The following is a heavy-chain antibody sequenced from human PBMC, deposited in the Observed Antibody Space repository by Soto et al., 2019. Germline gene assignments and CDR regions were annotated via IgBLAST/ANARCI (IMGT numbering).Heavy chain of an antibody. D-gene: IGHD6-13*01. CDR2: IKQDGSEK. Sequence: EVQLVESGGGLVQPGGSMSLSCAASGFTFSSYWMSWDRQAPVKGLEWVGNIKQDGSEKNYLDFMEGRFTISRDNAVSSGYLQMNSLRAEDTAVYYCARIASAGRGGDVWGQGTTVVVSS. J-gene: IGHJ6*01. CDR3: ARIASAGRGGDV. CDR1: GFTFSSYW. V-gene: IGHV3-7*01.